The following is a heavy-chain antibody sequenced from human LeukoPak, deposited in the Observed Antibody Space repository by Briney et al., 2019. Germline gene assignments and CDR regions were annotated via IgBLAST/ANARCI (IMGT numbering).Heavy chain of an antibody. V-gene: IGHV3-23*01. D-gene: IGHD3-9*01. CDR2: ISGSGGST. CDR3: AKDLTRPGFDP. CDR1: GFTFSSYA. J-gene: IGHJ5*02. Sequence: GGSLRLSCAASGFTFSSYAMSWVRQAPGKGLEWVSAISGSGGSTYYADSAKGRFTISRDNSKNTLYLQMNSPRAEDTAVYYCAKDLTRPGFDPWGQGTLVTVSS.